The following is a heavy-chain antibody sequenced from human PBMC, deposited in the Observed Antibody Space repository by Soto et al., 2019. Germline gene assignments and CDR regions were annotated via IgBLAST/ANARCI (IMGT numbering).Heavy chain of an antibody. CDR3: TRTIKFGLPGNGMDV. D-gene: IGHD3-16*01. CDR1: GFTFSSYS. J-gene: IGHJ6*02. Sequence: GWSLRLSCVASGFTFSSYSVNWVRQAPGMGLEWVSSISSANAYIYYADSVKGRFTISRDNAKNSLFLQMSSLRAEDTAIYYCTRTIKFGLPGNGMDVWGQGTTVTVSS. CDR2: ISSANAYI. V-gene: IGHV3-21*01.